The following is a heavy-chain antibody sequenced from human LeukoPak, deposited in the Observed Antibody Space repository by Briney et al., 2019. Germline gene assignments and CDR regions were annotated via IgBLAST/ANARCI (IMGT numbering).Heavy chain of an antibody. CDR2: LWANGRNN. V-gene: IGHV3-33*01. J-gene: IGHJ3*02. CDR1: GFSFSCCG. D-gene: IGHD4/OR15-4a*01. CDR3: ARERAPFDGFDI. Sequence: GGALRLSCVASGFSFSCCGMHWVRHAPGKGLDWVAVLWANGRNNYYADSVEGRFTISRDSSKNTLYLQMTSLRADDTAIYYCARERAPFDGFDIWGRGTVVTVSS.